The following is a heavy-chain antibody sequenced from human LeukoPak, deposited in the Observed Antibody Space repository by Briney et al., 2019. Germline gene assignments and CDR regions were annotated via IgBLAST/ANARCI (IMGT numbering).Heavy chain of an antibody. CDR3: AREGRYRYGYNEYHSYMDI. CDR2: IYYSGST. J-gene: IGHJ6*03. Sequence: SETLSLTCTVSGGSISGYYWSWIRQPPGKGLEWIGYIYYSGSTNYNPSLKSRVTISVDTSKNQFSLKLSSVTAAETAVYYCAREGRYRYGYNEYHSYMDIWGKGTTVTVSS. CDR1: GGSISGYY. V-gene: IGHV4-59*01. D-gene: IGHD5-24*01.